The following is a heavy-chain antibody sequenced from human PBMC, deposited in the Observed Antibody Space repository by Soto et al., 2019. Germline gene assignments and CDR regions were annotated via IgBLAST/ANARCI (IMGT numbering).Heavy chain of an antibody. D-gene: IGHD6-13*01. CDR3: AKDSSSYSSSWYVAFDI. V-gene: IGHV3-30*18. CDR1: GFTFSSYG. Sequence: GGSLRLSCAASGFTFSSYGMHWVRQAPGKGLEWVAVISYDGSNKYYADSVKGRFTISRDNSKNTLYLQMNSLRAEDTAVYYCAKDSSSYSSSWYVAFDIWGQGTMVTVSS. CDR2: ISYDGSNK. J-gene: IGHJ3*02.